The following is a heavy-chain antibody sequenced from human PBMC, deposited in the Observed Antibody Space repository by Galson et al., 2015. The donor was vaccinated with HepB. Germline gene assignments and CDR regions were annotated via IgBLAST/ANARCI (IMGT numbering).Heavy chain of an antibody. CDR3: ARARYSTSPPDY. CDR2: ISAYNGNT. V-gene: IGHV1-18*04. D-gene: IGHD6-6*01. CDR1: DYTFTHFG. Sequence: SVKVSCRASDYTFTHFGISWVRQAPGQGLEWMGWISAYNGNTNYAQNLQGRVTMTTDTSTSTAYMVLRSLRSDDTAIYYCARARYSTSPPDYWGQGTLVTVSS. J-gene: IGHJ4*02.